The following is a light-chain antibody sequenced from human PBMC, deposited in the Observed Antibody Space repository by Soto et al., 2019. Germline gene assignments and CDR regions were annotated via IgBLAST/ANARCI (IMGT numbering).Light chain of an antibody. CDR3: QQYNNWPS. CDR2: DIS. Sequence: EIVLRQSPATLSLSTGERGSLSCSASQSVISGYLAWYQQRPGQAPRLLIYDISNRATGVPARFSGSGSETEFTLTIRSLQSEDFAVYFCQQYNNWPSFGQGTRLENK. J-gene: IGKJ5*01. CDR1: QSVISGY. V-gene: IGKV3-15*01.